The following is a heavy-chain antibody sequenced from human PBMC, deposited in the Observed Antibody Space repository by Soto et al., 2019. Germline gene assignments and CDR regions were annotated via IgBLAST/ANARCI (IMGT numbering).Heavy chain of an antibody. D-gene: IGHD3-10*01. CDR2: VDSRGST. J-gene: IGHJ6*02. V-gene: IGHV3-53*01. CDR3: ARDQFYGSASSNYIYQYYYGMDV. Sequence: VGSLRLSCAASGFTVSVNYMNWVRQAPGKGLEWVSLVDSRGSTYYADSVKGRFTISRDNSKNTLSLQMNSLRVEDTAVYYCARDQFYGSASSNYIYQYYYGMDVWGQGTTVTVSS. CDR1: GFTVSVNY.